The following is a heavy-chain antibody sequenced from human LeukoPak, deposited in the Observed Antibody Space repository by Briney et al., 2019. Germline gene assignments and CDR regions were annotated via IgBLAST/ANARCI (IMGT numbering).Heavy chain of an antibody. J-gene: IGHJ4*02. D-gene: IGHD6-19*01. Sequence: PSETLSLTCAVSGGSISSGGYSWSWIRQPPGKGLEWIGYIYHSGSTYYNPSLKSRVTISVDRSKNQFSLKLSSVTAADTAVYYCTRKQWLAPFDYWGQGTLVTVSS. V-gene: IGHV4-30-2*01. CDR2: IYHSGST. CDR1: GGSISSGGYS. CDR3: TRKQWLAPFDY.